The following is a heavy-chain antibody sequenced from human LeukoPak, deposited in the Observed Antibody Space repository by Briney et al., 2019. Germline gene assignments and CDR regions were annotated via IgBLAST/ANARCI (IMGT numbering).Heavy chain of an antibody. CDR1: GFTFSSYE. D-gene: IGHD3-22*01. Sequence: GGSLRLSCAASGFTFSSYEMNWVRQAPGKGLEWVSYISSSGSTIYYADSVKGRFTISRDNAKNSLYLQMNSLRAEDTAVYYCARLLGGMIVAAYWGQGTLVSVSS. V-gene: IGHV3-48*03. J-gene: IGHJ4*02. CDR2: ISSSGSTI. CDR3: ARLLGGMIVAAY.